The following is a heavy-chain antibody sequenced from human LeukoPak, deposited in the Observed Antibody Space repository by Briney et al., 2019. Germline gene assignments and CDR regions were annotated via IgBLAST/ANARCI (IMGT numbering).Heavy chain of an antibody. CDR2: IKQDGSEK. CDR1: GFTFNSYW. Sequence: GGSLRLSCAASGFTFNSYWMSWVRQAPGKGLEWVANIKQDGSEKYYVDSVKGRFTISRDNAKNSLYLQMNSLRAEDTAVYYCARDTLPILLWFEGALDYWRQGTMVTVSS. V-gene: IGHV3-7*01. D-gene: IGHD3-10*01. CDR3: ARDTLPILLWFEGALDY. J-gene: IGHJ4*02.